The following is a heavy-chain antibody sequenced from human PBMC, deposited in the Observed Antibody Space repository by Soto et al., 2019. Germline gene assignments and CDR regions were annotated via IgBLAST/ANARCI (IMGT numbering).Heavy chain of an antibody. V-gene: IGHV1-69*13. D-gene: IGHD3-10*01. CDR1: GGTFSSYA. Sequence: ASVKVSCKASGGTFSSYAISWVRQAPGQGLEWMGGIIPIFGTANYAQKFQGRVTITADESTSTAYMELSSLRSEDTAVYYCASGRDYYGSGSYPTYYYYYGMDVWGQGTTVNVSS. J-gene: IGHJ6*02. CDR3: ASGRDYYGSGSYPTYYYYYGMDV. CDR2: IIPIFGTA.